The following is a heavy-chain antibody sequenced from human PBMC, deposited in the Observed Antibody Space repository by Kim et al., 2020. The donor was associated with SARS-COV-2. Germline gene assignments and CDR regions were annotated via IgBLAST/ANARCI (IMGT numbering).Heavy chain of an antibody. D-gene: IGHD1-26*01. CDR3: ARWGSGSHHYYYYGMDV. V-gene: IGHV4-59*01. CDR2: IYYSGST. CDR1: GGSISSYY. J-gene: IGHJ6*02. Sequence: SETLSLTCTVSGGSISSYYWSWIRQPPGKGLEWIGYIYYSGSTKYNPSLKSRVTISVDTSKNQFSLQLSSVTAADTAVYFCARWGSGSHHYYYYGMDVWGQGTTVTVSS.